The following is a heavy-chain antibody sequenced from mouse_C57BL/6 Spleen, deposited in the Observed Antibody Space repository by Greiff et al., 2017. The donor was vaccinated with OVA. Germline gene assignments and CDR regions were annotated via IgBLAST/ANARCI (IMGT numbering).Heavy chain of an antibody. J-gene: IGHJ2*01. Sequence: EVQLVGSEGGLVQPGSSMKLSCTASGFTFSDYYMAWVRQVPEKGLEWVANINYDGSSTYYLDSLKSRFIISRDNAKNILYLQMSSLKSEDTATYYCARAYYGSSYGGFDYWGQGTTLTVSS. D-gene: IGHD1-1*01. CDR2: INYDGSST. CDR1: GFTFSDYY. CDR3: ARAYYGSSYGGFDY. V-gene: IGHV5-16*01.